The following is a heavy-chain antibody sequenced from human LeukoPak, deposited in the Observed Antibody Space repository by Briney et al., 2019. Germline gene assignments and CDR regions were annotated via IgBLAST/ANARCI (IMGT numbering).Heavy chain of an antibody. CDR1: GFTFSSYE. J-gene: IGHJ4*02. CDR3: ARGGGSGSYYNEYFDY. Sequence: GGSLRLSCTASGFTFSSYEMNWVRQAPGKGLEWVSYITSSGRTIYYADPVKGLITIARNNDKNSLYLQMNSLRAEDTAVYYCARGGGSGSYYNEYFDYWGQGTLVTVSS. CDR2: ITSSGRTI. V-gene: IGHV3-48*03. D-gene: IGHD3-10*01.